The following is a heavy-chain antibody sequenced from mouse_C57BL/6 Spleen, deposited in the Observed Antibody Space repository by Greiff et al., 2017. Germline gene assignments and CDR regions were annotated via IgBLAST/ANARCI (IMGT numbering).Heavy chain of an antibody. V-gene: IGHV1-80*01. J-gene: IGHJ2*01. Sequence: QVQLKESGAELVKPGASVKISCKASGYAFSSYWMNWVKPRPGKGLEWIGQIYPGDGDTNYNGKFKGKATLTADKSSSTAYMQLSSLTSEDSAVYFCARKLLDYWGQGTTLTVSS. CDR2: IYPGDGDT. CDR3: ARKLLDY. D-gene: IGHD1-1*01. CDR1: GYAFSSYW.